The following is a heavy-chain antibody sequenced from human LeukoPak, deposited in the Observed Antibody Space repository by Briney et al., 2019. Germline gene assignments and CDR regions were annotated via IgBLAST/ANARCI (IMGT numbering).Heavy chain of an antibody. V-gene: IGHV3-7*01. Sequence: GGSLRLSCAASGFTFSSYWMSWVRQAPGKGLEWVANIKQDGSEKYYVDSVKGRFTISRDNAKNSLYLQMNSLRAEDTAVYYCARLGAGAVAGLYAFDIWGQGTMVTVSS. D-gene: IGHD3-16*01. CDR2: IKQDGSEK. J-gene: IGHJ3*02. CDR1: GFTFSSYW. CDR3: ARLGAGAVAGLYAFDI.